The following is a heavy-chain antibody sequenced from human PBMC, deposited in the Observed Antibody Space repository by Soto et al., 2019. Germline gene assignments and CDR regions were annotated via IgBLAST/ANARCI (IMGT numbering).Heavy chain of an antibody. V-gene: IGHV1-18*01. J-gene: IGHJ4*02. CDR2: ISDYDGQT. CDR1: GDGFSNYG. D-gene: IGHD3-22*01. Sequence: QVQLVQSGAEVKKPGASVRVSCKASGDGFSNYGFSWVRQAPGQWLEWMGWISDYDGQTNYTKKVQGRVTMTTDTSSSTAYMELRSLRSDDTAVYYCARVWYYDSSGYYAFDYWGLGTLVTVSS. CDR3: ARVWYYDSSGYYAFDY.